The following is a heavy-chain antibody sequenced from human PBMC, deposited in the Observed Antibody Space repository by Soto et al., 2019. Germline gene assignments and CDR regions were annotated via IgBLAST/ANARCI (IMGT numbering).Heavy chain of an antibody. V-gene: IGHV4-39*01. Sequence: PSETLSLTCIVSGGSITRSSYFWGWVRQPPGKGLEWIGTIYFTGNAYYTPSLKSRLTMSIDTSKNEFSLRLNSVTAADTAVYYCAGQAFTIAAASYGRSNWFDPWGQGTLVTVSS. CDR3: AGQAFTIAAASYGRSNWFDP. CDR2: IYFTGNA. J-gene: IGHJ5*02. CDR1: GGSITRSSYF. D-gene: IGHD6-25*01.